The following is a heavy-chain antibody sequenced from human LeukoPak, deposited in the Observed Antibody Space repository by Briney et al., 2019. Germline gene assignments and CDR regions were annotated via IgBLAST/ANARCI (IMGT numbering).Heavy chain of an antibody. V-gene: IGHV3-7*05. CDR1: GFTFTYYW. CDR3: ASQVTIFGGGNYFDY. Sequence: GGSLRLACAASGFTFTYYWMTWVRQAPGKGLEWVANINEDGSDKQYVDSVKGRFTISRDNAKNSLYLQMNSLRAEDTAIYYCASQVTIFGGGNYFDYWGQGTLVTVSS. D-gene: IGHD3-3*01. J-gene: IGHJ4*02. CDR2: INEDGSDK.